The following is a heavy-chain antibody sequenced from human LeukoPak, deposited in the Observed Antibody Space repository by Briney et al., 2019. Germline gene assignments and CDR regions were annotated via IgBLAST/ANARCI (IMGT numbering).Heavy chain of an antibody. CDR3: TSERDNDYGSGSVDY. D-gene: IGHD3-10*01. CDR2: IKQDGGEK. CDR1: GFTLSSYW. Sequence: PGGSLRLSCAASGFTLSSYWMSWVRQAPGKGLEWVANIKQDGGEKYYVDSVKGRFTISRDNAKNSLYLQMNSLRAEDTAVYYCTSERDNDYGSGSVDYWGEGTLVTVSS. V-gene: IGHV3-7*04. J-gene: IGHJ4*02.